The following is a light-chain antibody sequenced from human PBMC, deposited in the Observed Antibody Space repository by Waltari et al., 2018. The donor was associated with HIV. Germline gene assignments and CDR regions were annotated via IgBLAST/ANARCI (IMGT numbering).Light chain of an antibody. CDR3: ASYTANDTVP. CDR2: NVD. J-gene: IGLJ2*01. Sequence: SGLTQPASLSGFPGQSITISCTGADRAFDFYHFISWYQQHPGKVPTLILFNVDRRASGISDRFSGSKSGNTASLTISGLQTEDEAIYYCASYTANDTVPFAGGTTVTVL. V-gene: IGLV2-14*03. CDR1: DRAFDFYHF.